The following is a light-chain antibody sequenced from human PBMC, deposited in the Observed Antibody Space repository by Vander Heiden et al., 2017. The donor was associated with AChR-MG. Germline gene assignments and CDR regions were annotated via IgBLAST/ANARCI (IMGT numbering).Light chain of an antibody. Sequence: QSALTQPHSVSGSPGQSVAISCTGTGSDVGAYNYVSWYQLHPGKAPTLMIYDVSKRPSGVPDRFSGSKSGNTASLTISGLQAEDEADYYCCSYAGNYAYVFGTGTKVTVL. V-gene: IGLV2-11*01. CDR1: GSDVGAYNY. J-gene: IGLJ1*01. CDR2: DVS. CDR3: CSYAGNYAYV.